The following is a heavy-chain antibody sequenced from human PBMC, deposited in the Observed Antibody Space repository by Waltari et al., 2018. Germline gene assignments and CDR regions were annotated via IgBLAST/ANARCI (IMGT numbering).Heavy chain of an antibody. D-gene: IGHD3-16*01. CDR1: GFPYDDFA. V-gene: IGHV3-9*01. CDR3: TKDLTHTNYEGFAN. J-gene: IGHJ4*02. Sequence: EVQLVESGGALVQPGRSLSLSCATSGFPYDDFAMHWVRQVPGKGLEWVAGISWNSGKVDYAGFVKGRFTISRDNAKNLLFLQMNSLRPEDTALYYCTKDLTHTNYEGFANWGLGTLVTVSS. CDR2: ISWNSGKV.